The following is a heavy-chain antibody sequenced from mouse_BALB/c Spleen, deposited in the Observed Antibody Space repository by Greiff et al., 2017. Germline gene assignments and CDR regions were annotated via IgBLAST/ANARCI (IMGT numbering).Heavy chain of an antibody. Sequence: VKLMESGPGLVAPSQSLSITCTVSGFSLTSYGVHWVRQPPGKGLEWLGVIWAGGSTNYNSALMSRLSISKDNSKSQVFLKMNSLQTDDTAMYYCASHYYGSSSWFAYWGQKTLVTVSA. J-gene: IGHJ3*01. CDR3: ASHYYGSSSWFAY. CDR1: GFSLTSYG. CDR2: IWAGGST. D-gene: IGHD1-1*01. V-gene: IGHV2-9*02.